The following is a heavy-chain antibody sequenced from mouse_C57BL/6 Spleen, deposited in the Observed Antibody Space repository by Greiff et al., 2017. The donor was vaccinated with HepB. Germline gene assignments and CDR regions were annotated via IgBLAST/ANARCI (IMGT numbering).Heavy chain of an antibody. CDR3: ARERGDYYGSSFYFDY. V-gene: IGHV1-81*01. D-gene: IGHD1-1*01. CDR2: IYPRSGNT. Sequence: VQLQQSGAELARPGASVKLSCKASGYTFTSYGISWVKQRTGQGLEWIGEIYPRSGNTYYNEKFKGKATLTADKSSSTAYMELRSLTSEDSAVYFCARERGDYYGSSFYFDYWGQGTTLTVSS. CDR1: GYTFTSYG. J-gene: IGHJ2*01.